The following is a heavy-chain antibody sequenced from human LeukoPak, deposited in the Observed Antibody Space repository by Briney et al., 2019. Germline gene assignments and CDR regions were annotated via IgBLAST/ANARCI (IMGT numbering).Heavy chain of an antibody. J-gene: IGHJ4*02. Sequence: GGSLRLSCAASGFSFSTYSMNWVRQAPGKGLEWVSYIRSSGSTIYYADSVKGRFTISRDNAKNSLYLQMNSLRDEDTAVYYCARGASYCSGGSCSDFWGQGTLVTVSS. CDR3: ARGASYCSGGSCSDF. D-gene: IGHD2-15*01. CDR2: IRSSGSTI. V-gene: IGHV3-48*02. CDR1: GFSFSTYS.